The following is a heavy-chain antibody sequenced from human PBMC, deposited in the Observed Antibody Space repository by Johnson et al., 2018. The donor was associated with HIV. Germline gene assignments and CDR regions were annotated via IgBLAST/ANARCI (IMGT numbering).Heavy chain of an antibody. CDR2: ISYDGSNK. Sequence: QMQLVESGGGVVQPGRSLRLSCAASGFTFSSYAMHWVRQAPGKGLEWVAVISYDGSNKYYADSVKGRFTISRDNSKNTLYLQMNSLRAEDTAVYYCARDCSAGVCYLGTDAFDIWGQGTMVTVSS. CDR3: ARDCSAGVCYLGTDAFDI. V-gene: IGHV3-30*04. CDR1: GFTFSSYA. J-gene: IGHJ3*02. D-gene: IGHD2-8*02.